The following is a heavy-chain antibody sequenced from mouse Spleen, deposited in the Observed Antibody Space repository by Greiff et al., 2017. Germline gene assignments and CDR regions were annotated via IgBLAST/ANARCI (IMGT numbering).Heavy chain of an antibody. CDR3: AREDYGY. CDR2: ISYDGSN. Sequence: EVKLQESGPGLVKPSQSLSLTCSVTGYSITSGYYWNWIRQFPGNKLEWMGYISYDGSNNYNPSLKNRISITRDTSKNQFFLKLNSVTTEDTATYYCAREDYGYWGQGTTLTVSS. D-gene: IGHD1-1*01. J-gene: IGHJ2*01. CDR1: GYSITSGYY. V-gene: IGHV3-6*01.